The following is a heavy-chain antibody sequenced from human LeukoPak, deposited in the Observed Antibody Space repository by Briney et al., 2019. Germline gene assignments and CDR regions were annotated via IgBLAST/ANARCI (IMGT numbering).Heavy chain of an antibody. CDR3: ARGPFLSYSSGWYTIDY. J-gene: IGHJ4*02. CDR2: TYYRSKWYN. V-gene: IGHV6-1*01. CDR1: GDSVSSSSSA. Sequence: SQTLSLTCAISGDSVSSSSSAWSWIRQSPSRGLEWLGRTYYRSKWYNDYAVSVKSRITINPDTSKNQFSLQLNSVTPEDTAVYYCARGPFLSYSSGWYTIDYWGQGTLVTVSS. D-gene: IGHD6-19*01.